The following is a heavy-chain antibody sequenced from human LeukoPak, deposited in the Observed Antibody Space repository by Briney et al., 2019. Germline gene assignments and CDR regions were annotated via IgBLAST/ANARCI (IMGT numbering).Heavy chain of an antibody. Sequence: GASVKVSCKASGYTFTSYGISWVRQAPGQRLEWMGWISAYNGNTNYAQKLQGRVTMTTDTSTSTAYMELRSLRSDDTAVYYCARVITMVRGVIITPKRFDPWGQGTLVTVSS. CDR1: GYTFTSYG. CDR2: ISAYNGNT. J-gene: IGHJ5*02. CDR3: ARVITMVRGVIITPKRFDP. V-gene: IGHV1-18*01. D-gene: IGHD3-10*01.